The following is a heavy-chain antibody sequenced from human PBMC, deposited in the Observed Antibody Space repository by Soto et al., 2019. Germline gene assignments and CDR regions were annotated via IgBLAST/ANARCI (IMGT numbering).Heavy chain of an antibody. V-gene: IGHV3-21*01. Sequence: GGSLRLSCAASGFTFSSYSMNWVRQAPGKGLEWVSSISSSSSYIYYADSVKGRFTISRDNAKNSLYLQMNSLRAEDTAVYYCARTYYYDSSGYYPFRYWGQGTLVTVSS. CDR1: GFTFSSYS. CDR3: ARTYYYDSSGYYPFRY. D-gene: IGHD3-22*01. CDR2: ISSSSSYI. J-gene: IGHJ4*02.